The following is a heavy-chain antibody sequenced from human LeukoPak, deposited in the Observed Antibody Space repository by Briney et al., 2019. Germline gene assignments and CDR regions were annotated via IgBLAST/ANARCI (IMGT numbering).Heavy chain of an antibody. CDR1: GYTFTSYG. CDR3: ARDMSISGWYTSVSNIYYFDY. V-gene: IGHV1-18*04. Sequence: ASVKVSCKASGYTFTSYGISWVRQAPGQGLEWMGWVSAYNGNTNYAQKLQGRVTMTTDTSTSTAYMELRSLRSDDTAVYYCARDMSISGWYTSVSNIYYFDYWGQGTLVTVSS. CDR2: VSAYNGNT. J-gene: IGHJ4*02. D-gene: IGHD6-19*01.